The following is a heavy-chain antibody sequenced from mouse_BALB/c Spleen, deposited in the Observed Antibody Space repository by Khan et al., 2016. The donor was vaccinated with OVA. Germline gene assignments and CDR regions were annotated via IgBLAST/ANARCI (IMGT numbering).Heavy chain of an antibody. J-gene: IGHJ3*01. CDR2: ISDGGSYT. V-gene: IGHV5-4*02. Sequence: EVELVESGGGLVKPGGSLKLSCAASGFTFSDYYMYWVRQTPEKRLEWVATISDGGSYTYYPDSVKGRFTISRDNAKNNLYLQMSSLKSEDTAMYYWTREGRSTRITAWFAYWGQGTLVTVSA. CDR3: TREGRSTRITAWFAY. CDR1: GFTFSDYY. D-gene: IGHD2-4*01.